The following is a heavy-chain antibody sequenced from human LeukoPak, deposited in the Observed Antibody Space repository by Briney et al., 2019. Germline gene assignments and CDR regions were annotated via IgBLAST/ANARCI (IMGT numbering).Heavy chain of an antibody. Sequence: PGRSLRLSCAASGFTFSSYDMHWVRQAPGKGLEWVAVIWYDGSNKYYADSVKGRFTISRDNSKNTPYLQMNILRAEDTAVYYCARARIAAAGRLDYWGQGTLVTVSS. CDR1: GFTFSSYD. CDR3: ARARIAAAGRLDY. J-gene: IGHJ4*02. V-gene: IGHV3-33*01. D-gene: IGHD6-13*01. CDR2: IWYDGSNK.